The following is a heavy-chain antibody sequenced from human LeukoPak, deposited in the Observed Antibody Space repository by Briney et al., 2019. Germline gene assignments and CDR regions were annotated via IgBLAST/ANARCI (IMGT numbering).Heavy chain of an antibody. J-gene: IGHJ6*03. D-gene: IGHD3-3*02. V-gene: IGHV3-30*02. CDR3: AKPRGGLAYYMDV. CDR1: GFIFSNYG. CDR2: IRYDGSNK. Sequence: GGSLRLSCAASGFIFSNYGMHWVRQTPGKGLEWVAFIRYDGSNKYYADSVKGRFTISRDNSKNTLPLQMNSLRAEDTAVYYCAKPRGGLAYYMDVWGKGTTVTVS.